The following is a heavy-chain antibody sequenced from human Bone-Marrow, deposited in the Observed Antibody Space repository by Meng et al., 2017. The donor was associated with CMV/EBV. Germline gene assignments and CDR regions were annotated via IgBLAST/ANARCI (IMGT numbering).Heavy chain of an antibody. D-gene: IGHD5-18*01. Sequence: GESLKISCAASGFTFEDFGMAWVRQAPGKGLEWVASIHGKGGSIAYADSVKGRFTISRDNAKNTLFLQLNNLRAEDSALYFCARGYTYVDFNFYGMDVWGQATTVTVSS. CDR1: GFTFEDFG. V-gene: IGHV3-20*04. J-gene: IGHJ6*02. CDR2: IHGKGGSI. CDR3: ARGYTYVDFNFYGMDV.